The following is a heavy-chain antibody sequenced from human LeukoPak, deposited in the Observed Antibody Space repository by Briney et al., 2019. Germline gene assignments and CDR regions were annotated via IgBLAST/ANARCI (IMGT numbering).Heavy chain of an antibody. D-gene: IGHD1-26*01. J-gene: IGHJ6*03. CDR1: GFTVSSNE. CDR3: ARDGVGANYYYYYYMDV. Sequence: GGSLRLSCAASGFTVSSNEMSWVRQAPGKGLEWVSSISGGSTYYADSRKGRFTISRDNSKNTLYLQMNSLRAEDTAVYYCARDGVGANYYYYYYMDVWGKGTTVTVSS. CDR2: ISGGST. V-gene: IGHV3-38-3*01.